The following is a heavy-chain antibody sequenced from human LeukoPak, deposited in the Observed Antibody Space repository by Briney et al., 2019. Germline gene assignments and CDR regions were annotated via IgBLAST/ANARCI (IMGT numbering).Heavy chain of an antibody. CDR3: ARESYYYGSGIYYNPYYMDV. Sequence: PGGSLRLSCAASGFTFSSYAMHWVRQAPGKGLEYVSAISGNGDSRYYASSVKGRFTISRDNSKNTLYLQMGSLRAEDMAVYHCARESYYYGSGIYYNPYYMDVWGKGTTVTVSS. CDR2: ISGNGDSR. D-gene: IGHD3-10*01. J-gene: IGHJ6*03. V-gene: IGHV3-64*01. CDR1: GFTFSSYA.